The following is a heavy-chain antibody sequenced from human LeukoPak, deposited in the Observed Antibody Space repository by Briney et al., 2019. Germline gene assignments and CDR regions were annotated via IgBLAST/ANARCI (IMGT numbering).Heavy chain of an antibody. Sequence: GGSLRLSCAASEFSVGSNYMTWVRQAPGKGLVWVSRINSDGINTSYADSVKGRLTISRDNAKNTLNLQMNSLRAEDTAVYYCARDLGQYYDTSDNWFDPWGQGTLVTVSS. J-gene: IGHJ5*02. V-gene: IGHV3-74*01. D-gene: IGHD3-16*01. CDR1: EFSVGSNY. CDR3: ARDLGQYYDTSDNWFDP. CDR2: INSDGINT.